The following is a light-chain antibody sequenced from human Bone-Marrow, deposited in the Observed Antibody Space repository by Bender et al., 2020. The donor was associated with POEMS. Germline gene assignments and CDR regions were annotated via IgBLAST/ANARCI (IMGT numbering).Light chain of an antibody. CDR2: DVS. V-gene: IGLV2-14*03. CDR1: SSDIGGYNY. CDR3: SSYAGIPTFV. J-gene: IGLJ2*01. Sequence: QSALTQPASVSGSPGQSITISCTGTSSDIGGYNYVSWYQHHPGKAPKLIIYDVSNRPSGVSDRFSGSKSGNTASLTISGLQAEDEADYYCSSYAGIPTFVFGGGTKLTVL.